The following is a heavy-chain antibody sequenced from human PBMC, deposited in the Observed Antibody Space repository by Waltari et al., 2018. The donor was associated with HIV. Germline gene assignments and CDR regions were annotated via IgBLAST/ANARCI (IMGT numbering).Heavy chain of an antibody. J-gene: IGHJ1*01. V-gene: IGHV4-38-2*02. CDR1: GYAIRSGYY. Sequence: QVQLQESGPGLLRPSETLSLTCSVSGYAIRSGYYWGWLRRPPGKGLEWIGSMNQRGSTYQKPSRKTRTNMSMDLTKNRFALNVTYVTAADTAIYYCARAKDNSGGMAFQFWGRGTLITVSS. CDR3: ARAKDNSGGMAFQF. D-gene: IGHD1-1*01. CDR2: MNQRGST.